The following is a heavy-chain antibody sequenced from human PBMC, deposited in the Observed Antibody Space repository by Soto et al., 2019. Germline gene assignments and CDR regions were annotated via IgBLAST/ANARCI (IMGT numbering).Heavy chain of an antibody. V-gene: IGHV4-31*03. D-gene: IGHD3-10*01. Sequence: SETLFLTCTVSGGSISSGGYYWSWIRQHPGKGLEWIGYIYYSGSTYYNPSLKSRVTISVDTSKNQFSLKLSSVTAADTAVYYCARANNPRITMVRGVTIDYWGQGTLVTVSS. CDR1: GGSISSGGYY. CDR2: IYYSGST. CDR3: ARANNPRITMVRGVTIDY. J-gene: IGHJ4*02.